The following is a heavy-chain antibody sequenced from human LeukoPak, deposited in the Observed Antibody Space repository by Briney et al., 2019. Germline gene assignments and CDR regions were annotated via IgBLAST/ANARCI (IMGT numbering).Heavy chain of an antibody. CDR3: ARDLVTVTKGFDI. J-gene: IGHJ3*02. CDR1: GGSISSYY. CDR2: IYTSGST. V-gene: IGHV4-4*09. Sequence: SETLSHTCTVSGGSISSYYWSWIRQPPGKGLEWIGYIYTSGSTNYNPSLKSRVTISVDTSKNQFSLKLSSVTAADTAVYYCARDLVTVTKGFDIWGQGTMVSVSS. D-gene: IGHD4-17*01.